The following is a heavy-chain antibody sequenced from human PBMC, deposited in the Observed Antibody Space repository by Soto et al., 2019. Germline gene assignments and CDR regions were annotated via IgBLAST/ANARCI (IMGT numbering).Heavy chain of an antibody. J-gene: IGHJ4*02. CDR3: ARDRRYSSSWTFDY. V-gene: IGHV1-69*01. D-gene: IGHD6-13*01. CDR2: IIPIFGTA. CDR1: GGTFSSYA. Sequence: QVQLVQSGAEVKKPGSSVKVSCKASGGTFSSYAISWVRQAPGQGLEWMGGIIPIFGTANYAQKFQGRATITADESTSTAYMELSSLRSEDTAVYYCARDRRYSSSWTFDYWGQGTLVTVSS.